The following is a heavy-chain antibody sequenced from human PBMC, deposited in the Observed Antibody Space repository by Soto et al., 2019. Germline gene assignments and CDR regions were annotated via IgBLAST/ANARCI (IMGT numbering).Heavy chain of an antibody. CDR2: IYYSGST. CDR3: ARDKGRTWIADSASYYGMDV. CDR1: GGSISSGGYY. Sequence: SETLSLTCTASGGSISSGGYYWSWIRQHPGKGLEWIGYIYYSGSTYYNPSLKSRVTISVDTSKNQFSLKLSSVTAADTAVYYCARDKGRTWIADSASYYGMDVCGQGIPVTVSS. V-gene: IGHV4-31*03. J-gene: IGHJ6*02. D-gene: IGHD5-12*01.